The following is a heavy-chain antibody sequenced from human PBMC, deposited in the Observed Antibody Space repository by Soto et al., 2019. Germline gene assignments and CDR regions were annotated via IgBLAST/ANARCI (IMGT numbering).Heavy chain of an antibody. Sequence: HPGGSLRLSCAASAFTFIGYGMHWVRQAPGKGLEWLSCISSGGITIYYADSVRGRFTISRDNAENSLYLLMNSLRAEDTAVYYYVRELIVGARSIDYWGQGTVVTVSS. V-gene: IGHV3-48*01. J-gene: IGHJ4*02. CDR2: ISSGGITI. D-gene: IGHD1-26*01. CDR1: AFTFIGYG. CDR3: VRELIVGARSIDY.